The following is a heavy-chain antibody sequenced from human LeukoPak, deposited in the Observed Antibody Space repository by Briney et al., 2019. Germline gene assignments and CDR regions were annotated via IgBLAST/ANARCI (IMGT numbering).Heavy chain of an antibody. CDR3: ARIRVPAAMEWFDP. J-gene: IGHJ5*02. V-gene: IGHV3-66*01. CDR2: IYSIGST. Sequence: GGSLRLSCAASGFTVSSNYMSWVRQAPGKGLEWVSVIYSIGSTFYADSVKGRFTISRDNSKNTLYLQMNSLGAEDTAVYYCARIRVPAAMEWFDPWGQGTLVTVSS. D-gene: IGHD2-2*01. CDR1: GFTVSSNY.